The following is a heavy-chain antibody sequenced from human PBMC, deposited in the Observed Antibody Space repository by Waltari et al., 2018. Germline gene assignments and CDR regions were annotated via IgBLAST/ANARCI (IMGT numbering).Heavy chain of an antibody. CDR1: GYSINTGYY. CDR2: IYHDGTT. V-gene: IGHV4-38-2*01. CDR3: TRNGLGYCTSPTCYRNDN. J-gene: IGHJ4*02. D-gene: IGHD2-2*02. Sequence: QVQLQESGPGLVKPSETLSLICAVSGYSINTGYYWGWVRHAPGMGLEYIATIYHDGTTYYNHSLKSRVTISIDTPKNVFSLELRSVTAADTATYYCTRNGLGYCTSPTCYRNDNWGQGTLVIVSS.